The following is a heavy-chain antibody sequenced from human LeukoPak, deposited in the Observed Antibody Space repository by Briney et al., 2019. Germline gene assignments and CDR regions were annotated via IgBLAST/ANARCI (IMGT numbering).Heavy chain of an antibody. D-gene: IGHD3-3*01. V-gene: IGHV3-66*01. CDR1: GFTVSSNY. J-gene: IGHJ6*03. Sequence: GGSLRLSCAASGFTVSSNYMSWVRQAPGKGLEWVSVIYSGGSTYYADSVKGRFTISRDNSKNTLYLQMNSLRAEDTAVYYCAKGADGFWSGYNYYYMDVWGKGTTVTVSS. CDR3: AKGADGFWSGYNYYYMDV. CDR2: IYSGGST.